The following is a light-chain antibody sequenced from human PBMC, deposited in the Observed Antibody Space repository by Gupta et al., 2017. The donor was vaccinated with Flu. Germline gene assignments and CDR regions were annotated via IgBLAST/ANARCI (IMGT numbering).Light chain of an antibody. CDR1: SGSIASNY. J-gene: IGLJ3*02. CDR3: QSYDSSNHRV. CDR2: EDN. V-gene: IGLV6-57*03. Sequence: NFMLTQPHSVSESPRKQVTISCTRSSGSIASNYVQWYQQRPGSAPTTVIYEDNQRPSGVPDRFSGSIDSSSNSASLTISGLKTEDEADYYCQSYDSSNHRVFGGGTKLTVL.